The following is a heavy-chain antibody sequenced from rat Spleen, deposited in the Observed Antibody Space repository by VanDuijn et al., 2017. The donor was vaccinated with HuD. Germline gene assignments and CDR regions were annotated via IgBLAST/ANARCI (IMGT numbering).Heavy chain of an antibody. J-gene: IGHJ3*01. CDR3: TRSWGYYYDGSPQWFAY. V-gene: IGHV2-47*01. D-gene: IGHD1-12*03. CDR1: GLSLTSNS. CDR2: IWTGGST. Sequence: QVQLKESGPGLVQPSQTLSLTCTVSGLSLTSNSVSWIRQPPGKGLEWMGVIWTGGSTDYNSTLESRLSISRDTSKSQVFLKMNSLQTDDTAIYFCTRSWGYYYDGSPQWFAYWGQGTLVTVSS.